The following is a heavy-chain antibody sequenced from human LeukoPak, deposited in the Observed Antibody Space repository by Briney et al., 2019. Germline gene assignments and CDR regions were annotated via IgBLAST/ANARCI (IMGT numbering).Heavy chain of an antibody. Sequence: QSGGSLRLSCAASGFTFSSYWMSWVRQAPGKGLEWVAVISYDGSNKYYADSVKGRFTISRDNSKNTLYLQMNSLRAEDTAVYYCARDISMVVAATSFDYWGQGTLVTVSS. CDR1: GFTFSSYW. V-gene: IGHV3-30*03. J-gene: IGHJ4*02. CDR3: ARDISMVVAATSFDY. CDR2: ISYDGSNK. D-gene: IGHD2-15*01.